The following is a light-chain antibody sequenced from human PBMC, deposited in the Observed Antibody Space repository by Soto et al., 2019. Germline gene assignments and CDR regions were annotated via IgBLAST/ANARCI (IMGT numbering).Light chain of an antibody. CDR1: QSVSSSY. J-gene: IGKJ4*01. CDR3: QQYGSSPT. CDR2: DAS. Sequence: EIVLTQSPGTLSLSPGERATLSCRASQSVSSSYLAWYQKKPGQAPRLLIYDASSRATGIPDRFSGSGSGTDFTLTFSRLEPEDFGVYYCQQYGSSPTFGGGTKVEIK. V-gene: IGKV3-20*01.